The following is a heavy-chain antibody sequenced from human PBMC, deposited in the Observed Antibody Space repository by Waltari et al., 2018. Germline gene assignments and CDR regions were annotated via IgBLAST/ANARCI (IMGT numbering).Heavy chain of an antibody. Sequence: EVQLVESGGGLFQPGGSLRLSCVASGFPFGSNWMSWVRQAPEKGLEWVADIKQDGTQQYYVDSVKGRFTVSRDNHKNSLFLQMNSLRAEDTAVYYCARALPGEITVYDYWAQGALVTVSS. CDR3: ARALPGEITVYDY. V-gene: IGHV3-7*01. CDR2: IKQDGTQQ. CDR1: GFPFGSNW. D-gene: IGHD3-10*01. J-gene: IGHJ4*02.